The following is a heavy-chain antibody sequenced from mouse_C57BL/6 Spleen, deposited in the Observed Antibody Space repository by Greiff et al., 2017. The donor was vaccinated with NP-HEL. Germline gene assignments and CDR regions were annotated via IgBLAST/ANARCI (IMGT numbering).Heavy chain of an antibody. J-gene: IGHJ3*01. V-gene: IGHV14-4*01. CDR2: IDPENGDT. CDR1: GFNIKDDY. CDR3: TTEGYYSNYGFAY. D-gene: IGHD2-5*01. Sequence: QLQQSGAELVRPGASVKLSCTASGFNIKDDYMHWVKQRPEQGLEWIGWIDPENGDTEYASKFQGKATITADTSSNTAYLQLSSLTSEDTAVYYCTTEGYYSNYGFAYWGQGTLVTVSA.